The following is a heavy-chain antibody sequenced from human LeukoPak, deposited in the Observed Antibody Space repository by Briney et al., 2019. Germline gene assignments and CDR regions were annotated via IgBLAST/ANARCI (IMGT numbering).Heavy chain of an antibody. V-gene: IGHV3-30*02. J-gene: IGHJ4*02. CDR1: GFTFSTYG. Sequence: PGGSLRLSCAASGFTFSTYGMHWVRQAPGKGLEWVAFIRYDGSNKYYADSVKGRFTISRDNSKNTVYLQMNSLRAEDTAVYYCARGDSSGWYGPPFDSWGQGTLVTVSS. CDR2: IRYDGSNK. D-gene: IGHD6-19*01. CDR3: ARGDSSGWYGPPFDS.